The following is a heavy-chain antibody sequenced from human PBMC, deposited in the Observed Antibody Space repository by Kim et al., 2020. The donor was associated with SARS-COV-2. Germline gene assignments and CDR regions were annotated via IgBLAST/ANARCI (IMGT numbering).Heavy chain of an antibody. CDR2: IDCSDGTT. D-gene: IGHD2-2*03. Sequence: GGSLRLSCTTSGFTFTGYAMSWVRQAPGKGLDWVSSIDCSDGTTYYVDSVKGRFPISRDNSKNALYLQMNSLRADDTAVYYCMKGGWGWIWDHWGQGTRVTVSS. J-gene: IGHJ4*02. V-gene: IGHV3-23*01. CDR1: GFTFTGYA. CDR3: MKGGWGWIWDH.